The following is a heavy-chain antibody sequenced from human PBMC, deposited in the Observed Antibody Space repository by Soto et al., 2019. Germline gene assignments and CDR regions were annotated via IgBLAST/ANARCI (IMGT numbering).Heavy chain of an antibody. J-gene: IGHJ6*04. Sequence: GASVKVSCKASGYTFTAYFIHWVRQAPGQGLEWMGWINPGSGGTNFAQKFQGRVTMTRDTSISTAYMELSSLTSDDTAVYYCARDSLVVEYYGMDVWGEGTTVTDSP. CDR1: GYTFTAYF. D-gene: IGHD2-2*01. CDR2: INPGSGGT. CDR3: ARDSLVVEYYGMDV. V-gene: IGHV1-2*02.